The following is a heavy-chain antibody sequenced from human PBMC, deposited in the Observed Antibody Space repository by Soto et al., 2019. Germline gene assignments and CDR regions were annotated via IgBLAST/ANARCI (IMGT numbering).Heavy chain of an antibody. V-gene: IGHV4-34*01. CDR3: ARESHDILTGPPWVWYFDL. CDR2: INDRGSI. CDR1: GGSFSGYY. Sequence: QVQLQQWGAGPLRPLETLSLTCGVSGGSFSGYYWAWIRQSPGKGLEWIGEINDRGSINYNPSLKSRVSISVDTSKNHYSLNLRSVTAVDTAVYYCARESHDILTGPPWVWYFDLWGRGTLVTVSS. J-gene: IGHJ2*01. D-gene: IGHD3-9*01.